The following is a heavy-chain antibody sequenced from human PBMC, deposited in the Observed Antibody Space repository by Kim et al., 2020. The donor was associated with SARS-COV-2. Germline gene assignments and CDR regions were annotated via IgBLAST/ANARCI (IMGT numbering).Heavy chain of an antibody. CDR2: ISAYNGNT. CDR3: ARDRPWFGITTQNQGADWYFDL. CDR1: GYTFTSYG. Sequence: ASVKVSCKASGYTFTSYGISWVRQAPGQGLEWMGWISAYNGNTNYAQKLQGRVTMTTDTSTSTAYMELRSLRSDDTAVYYCARDRPWFGITTQNQGADWYFDLWGRGTLVTASS. D-gene: IGHD3-16*01. J-gene: IGHJ2*01. V-gene: IGHV1-18*01.